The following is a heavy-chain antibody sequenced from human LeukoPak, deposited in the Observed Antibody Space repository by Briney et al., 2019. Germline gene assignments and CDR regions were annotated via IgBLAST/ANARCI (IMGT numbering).Heavy chain of an antibody. CDR3: ASLNSYGYGYYFDC. Sequence: ASVKVSCKASGYTFTGYYMHWVRQAPGQGLEWMGRINPNSGGTNYAQKFQGRVTMTRDTSISTAYMELSRLRSDDTAVYYCASLNSYGYGYYFDCWGQGTLVSVSS. J-gene: IGHJ4*02. D-gene: IGHD5-18*01. CDR1: GYTFTGYY. V-gene: IGHV1-2*06. CDR2: INPNSGGT.